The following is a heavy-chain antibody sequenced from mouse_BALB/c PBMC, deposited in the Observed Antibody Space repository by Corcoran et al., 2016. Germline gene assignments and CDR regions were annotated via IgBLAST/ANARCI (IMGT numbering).Heavy chain of an antibody. J-gene: IGHJ2*01. CDR2: INANTGEP. CDR3: ARWETGTCIY. CDR1: GYTFTNYG. V-gene: IGHV9-1*02. Sequence: QIQLVQSGPELRKPGETVKISCKASGYTFTNYGMKWVKQAPGKGLKWMGCINANTGEPTYADDFKGRFAFSLQTSDSNAYLQINNLKNEELATYFCARWETGTCIYWGQGTTLTVSS. D-gene: IGHD4-1*01.